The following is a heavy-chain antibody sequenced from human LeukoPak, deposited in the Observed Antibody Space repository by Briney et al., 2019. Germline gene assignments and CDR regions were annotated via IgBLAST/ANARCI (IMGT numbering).Heavy chain of an antibody. CDR3: ARVIYDSIYYGMDV. CDR1: GFTFSSYA. J-gene: IGHJ6*04. CDR2: ISGSGGST. D-gene: IGHD3-22*01. V-gene: IGHV3-23*01. Sequence: PGASLRLSCAASGFTFSSYAMSWVRQAPGKGLEWVSTISGSGGSTYYADSVKGRFTISRDNSKNTLYLQMNSLGAEDTAVYYCARVIYDSIYYGMDVWGKGTTVTVSS.